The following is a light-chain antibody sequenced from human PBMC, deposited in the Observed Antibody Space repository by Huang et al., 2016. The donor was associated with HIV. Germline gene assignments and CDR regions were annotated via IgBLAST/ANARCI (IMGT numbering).Light chain of an antibody. CDR1: QGVSNN. V-gene: IGKV3D-15*01. J-gene: IGKJ1*01. Sequence: EIVMTQSPATLSVSPGERATLSCRASQGVSNNIAWYQQNPGQTPRILIHCASNRATGIAAKFSGGGSGTDFTLTITSLQPEDSAVYYCQHYNNWPPWTFGPGTQVEI. CDR2: CAS. CDR3: QHYNNWPPWT.